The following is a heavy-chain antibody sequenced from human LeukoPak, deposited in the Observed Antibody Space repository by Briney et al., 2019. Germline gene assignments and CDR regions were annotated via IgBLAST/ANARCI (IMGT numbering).Heavy chain of an antibody. Sequence: GGSLRLSCAATGLTFSNHAMIWVRQAPGKGLEWVSSINPDGGVKYYVYSVRGRFTISRDNAKNSLYLQMNRLRAEDTAVNYTFTWMGYWGQGTLVTVSS. J-gene: IGHJ4*02. CDR2: INPDGGVK. CDR3: FTWMGY. D-gene: IGHD3-16*01. V-gene: IGHV3-7*01. CDR1: GLTFSNHA.